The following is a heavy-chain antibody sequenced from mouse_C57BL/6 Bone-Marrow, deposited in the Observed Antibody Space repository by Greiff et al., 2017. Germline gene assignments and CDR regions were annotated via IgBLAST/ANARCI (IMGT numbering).Heavy chain of an antibody. CDR3: ARQGFYYGSPYAMDY. V-gene: IGHV5-15*04. CDR1: GFTFSDYG. D-gene: IGHD1-1*01. Sequence: EVKLVESGGGLVQPGGSLKLSCAASGFTFSDYGMAWVRQAPRKGPEWVAFISNLAYSIYYADTVTGRFTISRENAKNTLYLEMGSLRSEDTAMYYCARQGFYYGSPYAMDYWGQGTSVTVSS. CDR2: ISNLAYSI. J-gene: IGHJ4*01.